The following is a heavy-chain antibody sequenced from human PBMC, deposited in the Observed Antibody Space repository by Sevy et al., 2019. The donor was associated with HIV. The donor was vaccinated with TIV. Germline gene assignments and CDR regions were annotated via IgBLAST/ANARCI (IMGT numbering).Heavy chain of an antibody. Sequence: GGSLRLSCAASGFTFSSYSMNWVHQAPGKGLEWVSSISSSSSYIYYADSVKGRFTISRDNAKNSLYLQMNSLRAEDTAVYYWARADYDSSGYYFDYWGQGTLVTVSS. J-gene: IGHJ4*02. V-gene: IGHV3-21*01. D-gene: IGHD3-22*01. CDR2: ISSSSSYI. CDR3: ARADYDSSGYYFDY. CDR1: GFTFSSYS.